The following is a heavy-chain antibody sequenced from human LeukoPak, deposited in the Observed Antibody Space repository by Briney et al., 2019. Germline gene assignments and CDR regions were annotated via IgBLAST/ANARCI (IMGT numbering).Heavy chain of an antibody. J-gene: IGHJ4*02. Sequence: PGRSLRLSCAASGFTFSSYAMHWVRQAPGKGLEWVAVISYDGSNKYYADSVKGRFTISRDNSKNTLYLQMNSLRAEDTAVYYCAREVSSRIDFDYWGRGTLVTVSS. CDR2: ISYDGSNK. D-gene: IGHD6-13*01. CDR3: AREVSSRIDFDY. CDR1: GFTFSSYA. V-gene: IGHV3-30*04.